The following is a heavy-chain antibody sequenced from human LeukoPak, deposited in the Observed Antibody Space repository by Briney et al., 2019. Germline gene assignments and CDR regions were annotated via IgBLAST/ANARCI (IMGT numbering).Heavy chain of an antibody. CDR1: GGTFSSYA. V-gene: IGHV1-69*13. CDR3: ARGMGYFDY. J-gene: IGHJ4*02. CDR2: IIPIFGTA. D-gene: IGHD2-8*01. Sequence: GASLTISCTASGGTFSSYAIIWVRQGPGQGLEWMGGIIPIFGTANYAQKFQGRVTITADESTSTAYMELSSLRSEDTAVYYCARGMGYFDYWGQGTLVTVSS.